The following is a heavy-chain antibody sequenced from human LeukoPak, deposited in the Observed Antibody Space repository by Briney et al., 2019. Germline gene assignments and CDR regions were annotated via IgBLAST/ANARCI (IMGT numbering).Heavy chain of an antibody. Sequence: GRSLRLSCAASGFTFTSYEMNWVRQAPGKGLEWVSYISSTSININYADSVKGRFTISRDNAKNSLSLQMNSLRAEDTAIYYCARGDYFQFDSWGQGTLVTVSS. D-gene: IGHD2/OR15-2a*01. J-gene: IGHJ4*02. CDR3: ARGDYFQFDS. CDR2: ISSTSINI. CDR1: GFTFTSYE. V-gene: IGHV3-48*03.